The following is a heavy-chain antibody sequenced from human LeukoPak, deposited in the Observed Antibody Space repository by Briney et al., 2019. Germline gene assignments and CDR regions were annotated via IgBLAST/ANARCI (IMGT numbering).Heavy chain of an antibody. CDR1: GFPFSRYG. Sequence: PGRSLRLSCAASGFPFSRYGMHWVRQAPGKGLEWVAVISYDGRNKYYADSVKGRFTISRDNSKNTLHLQMNSLRPADTAVYYCAKLWNEVGTTIYWGQGTLVTVSS. CDR3: AKLWNEVGTTIY. V-gene: IGHV3-30*18. CDR2: ISYDGRNK. D-gene: IGHD1-26*01. J-gene: IGHJ4*02.